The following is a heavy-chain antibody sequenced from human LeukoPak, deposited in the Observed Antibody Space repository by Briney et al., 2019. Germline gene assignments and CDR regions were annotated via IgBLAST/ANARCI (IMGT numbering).Heavy chain of an antibody. CDR2: IYYSGST. CDR1: GGSISSYY. CDR3: ARRRVTMIVVSKGYNWFDP. J-gene: IGHJ5*02. Sequence: SETLSLTCTVSGGSISSYYWSWIRQPPGKGLEWIGYIYYSGSTNYNPSLKSRVTISVDTSKNQFSLKLSSVTAADTAVYYCARRRVTMIVVSKGYNWFDPWGQGTLVTVSS. V-gene: IGHV4-59*12. D-gene: IGHD3-22*01.